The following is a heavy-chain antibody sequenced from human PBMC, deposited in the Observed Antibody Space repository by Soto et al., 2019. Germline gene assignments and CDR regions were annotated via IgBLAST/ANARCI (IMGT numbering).Heavy chain of an antibody. J-gene: IGHJ4*02. Sequence: SETLSLTCTVSGDSISSGGYYWSWIRQHPGKGLEWIGYIYYSGSTYYNPSLKSRVTISVDTSKNQFSLKLSSVTAADTAVYYYARSSIAGRYWYYFDYWGQGTLVTVSS. CDR2: IYYSGST. V-gene: IGHV4-31*03. CDR3: ARSSIAGRYWYYFDY. D-gene: IGHD6-6*01. CDR1: GDSISSGGYY.